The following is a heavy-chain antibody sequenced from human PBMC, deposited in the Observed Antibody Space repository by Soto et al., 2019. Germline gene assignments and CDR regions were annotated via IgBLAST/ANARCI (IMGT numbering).Heavy chain of an antibody. CDR2: ISDSAGGT. J-gene: IGHJ4*02. CDR1: GFTFSSYG. CDR3: ARCQIAARVPYYNDY. V-gene: IGHV3-23*01. D-gene: IGHD6-13*01. Sequence: PGGSLRLSCSASGFTFSSYGMSWVRQAPGKGLEWVSGISDSAGGTHYAGSVKGRFTISRDNSKNTLYLQMNSLRAEDTAVYYCARCQIAARVPYYNDYWGQGTLVTVSS.